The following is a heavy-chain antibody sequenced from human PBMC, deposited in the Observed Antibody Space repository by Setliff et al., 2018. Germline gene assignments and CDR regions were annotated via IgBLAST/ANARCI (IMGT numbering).Heavy chain of an antibody. D-gene: IGHD3-16*01. CDR3: AGDGGEY. Sequence: LRLSCAASGFTFSSYWMNWVRQAPGKGLEWVSVIYSGGTTYYADSVKGRFTISRDNSKNTLYLQMNSLRAEDTAVYYCAGDGGEYWGQGTLVTVSS. CDR1: GFTFSSYW. V-gene: IGHV3-66*01. J-gene: IGHJ4*02. CDR2: IYSGGTT.